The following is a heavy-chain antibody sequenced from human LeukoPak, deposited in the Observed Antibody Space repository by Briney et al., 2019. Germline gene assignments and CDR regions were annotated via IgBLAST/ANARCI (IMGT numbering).Heavy chain of an antibody. CDR2: IIPIFGTA. Sequence: ASVMVSCKASGGTFSSYAISWVRQAPGQGLEWMGGIIPIFGTANYAQKFQGRVTITADGSTSTAYMELSSLRSEDTAVYYCARYSGYDASYYYYYYGMDVWGQGTTVTVSS. CDR3: ARYSGYDASYYYYYYGMDV. CDR1: GGTFSSYA. J-gene: IGHJ6*02. V-gene: IGHV1-69*13. D-gene: IGHD5-12*01.